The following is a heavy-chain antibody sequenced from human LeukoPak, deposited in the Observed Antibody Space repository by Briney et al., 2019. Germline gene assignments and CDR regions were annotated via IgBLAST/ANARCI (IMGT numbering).Heavy chain of an antibody. V-gene: IGHV4-59*01. CDR2: IYYSGST. D-gene: IGHD3-22*01. CDR3: ARGGDYYDSSGYYQFDY. J-gene: IGHJ4*02. CDR1: GGSISSYY. Sequence: PSETLSLTCTVSGGSISSYYWSWIRQPPGKGLEWIGYIYYSGSTNYNPSLKSRVTISVDTSKNQFSLKLSSVTAADTAVYYCARGGDYYDSSGYYQFDYWGQGTLVTVSS.